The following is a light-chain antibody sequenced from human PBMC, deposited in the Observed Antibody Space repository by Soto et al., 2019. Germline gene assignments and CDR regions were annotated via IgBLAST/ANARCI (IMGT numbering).Light chain of an antibody. CDR2: DVS. V-gene: IGLV2-11*01. J-gene: IGLJ2*01. CDR1: SSDVGAYNY. Sequence: QSALTQPRSVSGSPGQPAPISCTGTSSDVGAYNYASWFQQHPGKAPKLMMSDVSKRPSGVPDRFSGSKSGTTASLTISGLQAEDEADYYCCSYAGSYTLLFGGGTKLTVL. CDR3: CSYAGSYTLL.